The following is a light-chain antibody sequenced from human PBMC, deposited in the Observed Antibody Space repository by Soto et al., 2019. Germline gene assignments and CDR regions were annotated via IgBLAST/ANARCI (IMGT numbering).Light chain of an antibody. J-gene: IGKJ1*01. V-gene: IGKV1-6*01. CDR2: AAS. Sequence: AIQMTQSPSSLSASVGDRVTITCRASQGIRNDLGWYQQKPGKAPKLLIYAASSLQSGVPSRLSGSGSGTDFTLTISSLQPEDFATDYGLQDYNYPWTFGQGTKVDIK. CDR1: QGIRND. CDR3: LQDYNYPWT.